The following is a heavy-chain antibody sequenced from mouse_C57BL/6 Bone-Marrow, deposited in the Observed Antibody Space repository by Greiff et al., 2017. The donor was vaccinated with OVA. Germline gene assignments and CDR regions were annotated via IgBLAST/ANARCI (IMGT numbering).Heavy chain of an antibody. CDR3: TRLLDAMDY. CDR2: ISSGGDYI. V-gene: IGHV5-9-1*02. CDR1: GFTFSSCA. D-gene: IGHD2-1*01. Sequence: EVKLMESGEGLVKPGGSLKLSCAASGFTFSSCAMSWVRQTPEKRLEWVAYISSGGDYIYYADTVKGRFTISRDNARNTLYLQMSSLKSEDTAMYYCTRLLDAMDYWGQGTSVTVSS. J-gene: IGHJ4*01.